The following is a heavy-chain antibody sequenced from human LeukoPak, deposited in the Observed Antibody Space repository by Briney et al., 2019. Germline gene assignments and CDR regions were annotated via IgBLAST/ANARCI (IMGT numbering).Heavy chain of an antibody. Sequence: GGSLRLSCAASGFTFSSYAMSWVRQAPGKGLEWVSAISGSGGSTYYADSVKGRFTISRDNSKNTLYLQMNSLRAEDTAVYYCAKDLFVDGSGSPSGGWGQGTLVTVSS. CDR3: AKDLFVDGSGSPSGG. J-gene: IGHJ4*02. V-gene: IGHV3-23*01. D-gene: IGHD3-10*01. CDR2: ISGSGGST. CDR1: GFTFSSYA.